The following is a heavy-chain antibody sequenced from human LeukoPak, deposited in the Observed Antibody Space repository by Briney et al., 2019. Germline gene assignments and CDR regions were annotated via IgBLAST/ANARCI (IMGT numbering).Heavy chain of an antibody. V-gene: IGHV1-8*01. CDR3: ARLREITFGGVIGIDY. J-gene: IGHJ4*02. CDR2: MNPHSGNT. Sequence: ASVKVSCKASGYTFANYDINWVRQASGQGLEWMGWMNPHSGNTGYAQNFQGRVTMTRNTSISTAYMELRSLRAEDTAVYYCARLREITFGGVIGIDYWGQGTLVTVSS. CDR1: GYTFANYD. D-gene: IGHD3-16*02.